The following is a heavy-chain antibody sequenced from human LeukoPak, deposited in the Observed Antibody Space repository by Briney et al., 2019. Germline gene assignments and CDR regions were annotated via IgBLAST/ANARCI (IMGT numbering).Heavy chain of an antibody. D-gene: IGHD3-22*01. CDR3: ARKFRRYDSSAYPLDY. CDR2: ISYDGSNK. V-gene: IGHV3-30-3*01. CDR1: GFTFSSYA. J-gene: IGHJ4*02. Sequence: PGGSLRLSCAASGFTFSSYAMHWVRQAPAKGLVWVAVISYDGSNKYYADSVKGRFTISRDNSKNPLYLQMNSLRAEDTAVYYCARKFRRYDSSAYPLDYWGQGTLVTVSS.